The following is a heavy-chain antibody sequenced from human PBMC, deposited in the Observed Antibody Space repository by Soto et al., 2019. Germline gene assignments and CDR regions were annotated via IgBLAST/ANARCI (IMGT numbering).Heavy chain of an antibody. D-gene: IGHD1-26*01. CDR3: ARGGSLNWYFEL. CDR1: GFTFSSYW. J-gene: IGHJ2*01. Sequence: EVQLVESGGGLVQPGGSLRLSCAASGFTFSSYWMHWVRQAPGKGPVWVSRINSDRSSTSYADSVKGRFTISRDNAKNTLYLQANSLRAEDTAVYYCARGGSLNWYFELWGRGTLVTVSS. CDR2: INSDRSST. V-gene: IGHV3-74*01.